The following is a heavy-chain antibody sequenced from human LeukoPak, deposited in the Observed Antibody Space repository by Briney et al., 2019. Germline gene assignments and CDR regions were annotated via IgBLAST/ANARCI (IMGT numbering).Heavy chain of an antibody. D-gene: IGHD6-13*01. J-gene: IGHJ4*02. CDR1: GFTFSTYA. CDR3: AKDRVDIGITAARPDFDY. V-gene: IGHV3-23*01. Sequence: PGGSLRLSCATSGFTFSTYAMSWVRQAPGKGLEWVSTISGSGGRIYYADSVKGRFTISRDNSKNTLYVQMKSLRAEDTAVYYCAKDRVDIGITAARPDFDYWGQGTLIAVSS. CDR2: ISGSGGRI.